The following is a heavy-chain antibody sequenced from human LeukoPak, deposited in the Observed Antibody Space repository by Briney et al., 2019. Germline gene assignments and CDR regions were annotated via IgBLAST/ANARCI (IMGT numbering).Heavy chain of an antibody. CDR1: GYTFTSYG. Sequence: ASVKVSCKASGYTFTSYGISWVRQAPGQGLEWMGWISAYNGNTNYAQKLQGRVTMTTDTSTSTAYMELRSLRSDDTAVYYCARDNSPYCGGDCSTTYWGQGTLVTVSS. D-gene: IGHD2-21*02. CDR3: ARDNSPYCGGDCSTTY. V-gene: IGHV1-18*01. J-gene: IGHJ4*02. CDR2: ISAYNGNT.